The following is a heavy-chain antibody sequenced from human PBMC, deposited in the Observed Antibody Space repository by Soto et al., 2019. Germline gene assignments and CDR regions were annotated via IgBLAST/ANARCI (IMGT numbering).Heavy chain of an antibody. CDR2: IYPGDSAT. CDR1: GSTFSKYW. J-gene: IGHJ5*01. CDR3: ARTYFFDAGPYYSDS. D-gene: IGHD3-22*01. V-gene: IGHV5-51*01. Sequence: GESLKISCKVSGSTFSKYWIAWVRQKPGKGLEWMGIIYPGDSATRYSPSFQGQVTISADNSISTASLRWSSLKASDTAMYYCARTYFFDAGPYYSDSWGQGTLVTVS.